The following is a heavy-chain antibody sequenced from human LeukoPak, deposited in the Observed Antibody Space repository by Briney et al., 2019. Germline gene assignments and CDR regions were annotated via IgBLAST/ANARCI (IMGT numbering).Heavy chain of an antibody. Sequence: SETLSLTCTVSGGSISSSSYYWGWIRQPPGKGLEWIGSIYTSGSTNYNPSLKSRVTISVDTSKNQFSLKLSSVTAADTAVYYCASKDFWSGGGYWGQGTLVTVSS. CDR3: ASKDFWSGGGY. D-gene: IGHD3-3*01. CDR2: IYTSGST. V-gene: IGHV4-39*07. J-gene: IGHJ4*02. CDR1: GGSISSSSYY.